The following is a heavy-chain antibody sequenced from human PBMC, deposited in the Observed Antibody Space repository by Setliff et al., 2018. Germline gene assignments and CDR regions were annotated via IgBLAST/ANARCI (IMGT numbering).Heavy chain of an antibody. CDR3: ARGKLRLGQLSLFYGFDI. CDR2: IYYRGIA. V-gene: IGHV4-39*07. J-gene: IGHJ3*02. CDR1: GASISTTYY. Sequence: PSETLSLTCTVSGASISTTYYWGWVRQSPEKGLEWIGSIYYRGIAFYNPSLRGRVTMSVDTSKNQFSLKLSSVTAADTAIYYCARGKLRLGQLSLFYGFDIWGQGTMVTV. D-gene: IGHD3-16*02.